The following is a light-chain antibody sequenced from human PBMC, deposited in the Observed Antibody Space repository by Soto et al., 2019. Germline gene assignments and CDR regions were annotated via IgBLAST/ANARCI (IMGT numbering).Light chain of an antibody. CDR2: DVS. Sequence: QSALTQPRSVSGSPGQSVTISCTGTSSDVGGYYYVSWYQQHPGKAPKLMIYDVSKRPSGVPDRFSGSKSGNTASLTISGFQAEDEADYYCCSYAGSYTSHVVFGGGTQLTVL. V-gene: IGLV2-11*01. CDR3: CSYAGSYTSHVV. CDR1: SSDVGGYYY. J-gene: IGLJ2*01.